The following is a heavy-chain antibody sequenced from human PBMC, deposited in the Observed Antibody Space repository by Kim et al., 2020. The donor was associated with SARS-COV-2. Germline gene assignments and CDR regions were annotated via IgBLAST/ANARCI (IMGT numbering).Heavy chain of an antibody. CDR2: IIPAFGTT. D-gene: IGHD2-2*01. V-gene: IGHV1-69*13. CDR1: GGTFSSYA. Sequence: SVKVSCKASGGTFSSYAISWVRQAPGQGLEWMGSIIPAFGTTNFAQNFRGRVTLSADESTTTAYMELDDLQFDDTAVYYCARDGLGGSSSCYHGMDGWG. CDR3: ARDGLGGSSSCYHGMDG. J-gene: IGHJ6*02.